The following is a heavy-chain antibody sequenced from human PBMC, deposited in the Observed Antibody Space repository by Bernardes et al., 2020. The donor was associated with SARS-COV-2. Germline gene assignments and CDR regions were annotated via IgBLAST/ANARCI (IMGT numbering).Heavy chain of an antibody. CDR1: GFTVSSNY. Sequence: VGSLILSCAASGFTVSSNYMSWVRQAPGKGLEWVSVIYSGGGTYYADSVKGRFTISRDNSKNTLYLQMNSLRAEDTALYYCAREPSARDYDSSGPLDYWGQGTLVTVSS. CDR2: IYSGGGT. J-gene: IGHJ4*02. D-gene: IGHD3-22*01. CDR3: AREPSARDYDSSGPLDY. V-gene: IGHV3-66*02.